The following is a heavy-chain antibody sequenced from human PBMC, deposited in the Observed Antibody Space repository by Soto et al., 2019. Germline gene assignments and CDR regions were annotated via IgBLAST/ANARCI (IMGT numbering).Heavy chain of an antibody. J-gene: IGHJ5*02. CDR1: GFTFSGYS. CDR3: ARHPERIAEIGWFDP. Sequence: GGSLRLSCAASGFTFSGYSMNGVRQAPGKGLEWVSYISSSSSTIYYADSVKGRFTVSRDNAKNSLYLQMNSLRAEDTAVYYCARHPERIAEIGWFDPWGQGT. D-gene: IGHD6-13*01. V-gene: IGHV3-48*01. CDR2: ISSSSSTI.